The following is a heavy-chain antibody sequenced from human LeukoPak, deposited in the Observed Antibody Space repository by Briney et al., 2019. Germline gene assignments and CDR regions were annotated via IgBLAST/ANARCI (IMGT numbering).Heavy chain of an antibody. J-gene: IGHJ4*02. CDR1: GFTFSNAW. D-gene: IGHD6-19*01. CDR3: TTEGRCSGRYRDF. V-gene: IGHV3-15*01. CDR2: IKSKSDGGTT. Sequence: GGSLRLSCAASGFTFSNAWMSWVRQAPGKGLEWVGRIKSKSDGGTTNYAAPVKGRFTMSRDDSKNTFYLEMNSLKAEDTAVYYCTTEGRCSGRYRDFWGQGTLVTVSS.